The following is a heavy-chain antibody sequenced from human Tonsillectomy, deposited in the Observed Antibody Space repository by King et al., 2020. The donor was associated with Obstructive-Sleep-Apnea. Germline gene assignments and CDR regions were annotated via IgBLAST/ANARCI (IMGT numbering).Heavy chain of an antibody. V-gene: IGHV1-18*01. CDR1: GYTFTNYG. CDR3: ARVYYYHHGMDV. Sequence: VQLVESGAEVKKPGASVKVSCKASGYTFTNYGITWVRQAPGQGLEWMGWISAYNGHTNYAQKLQGRVTMTTDTSTSTTYMELRSLRSDDTAVNYCARVYYYHHGMDVWGQGTTVTVSS. J-gene: IGHJ6*02. D-gene: IGHD3-10*01. CDR2: ISAYNGHT.